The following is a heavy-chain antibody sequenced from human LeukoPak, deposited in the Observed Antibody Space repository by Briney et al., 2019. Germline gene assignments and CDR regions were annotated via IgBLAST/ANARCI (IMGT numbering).Heavy chain of an antibody. D-gene: IGHD2-15*01. CDR1: GFTFSSYY. Sequence: GGSLRLSCAASGFTFSSYYMTWIRQAPGKGLEWVSYICNGGNNIYYADSVKGRFTISRDNSKNTLYLQMNSLRAEDTAVYNFAEKGARGGYCSGGSSYPYYYYNIDVCGKESTLSISS. CDR2: ICNGGNNI. CDR3: AEKGARGGYCSGGSSYPYYYYNIDV. V-gene: IGHV3-30*02. J-gene: IGHJ6*03.